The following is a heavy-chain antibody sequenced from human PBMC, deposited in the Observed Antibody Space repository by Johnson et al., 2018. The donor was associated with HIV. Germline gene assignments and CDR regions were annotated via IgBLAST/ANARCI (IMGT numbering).Heavy chain of an antibody. CDR3: AKDQGYWGDDAFDI. V-gene: IGHV3-7*01. D-gene: IGHD7-27*01. Sequence: VQVLESGGGLVQPGGSLRLSCAASGITFSSYWMSWVRQAPGKGLEWVANIKQDANNKYYADSVKGRFTISRDNSKNTLYLQINSQRAEDTAVYYCAKDQGYWGDDAFDIWGQGTMVTVSA. J-gene: IGHJ3*02. CDR1: GITFSSYW. CDR2: IKQDANNK.